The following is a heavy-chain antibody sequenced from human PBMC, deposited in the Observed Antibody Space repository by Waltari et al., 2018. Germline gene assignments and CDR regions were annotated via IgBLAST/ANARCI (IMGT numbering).Heavy chain of an antibody. D-gene: IGHD3-22*01. CDR1: GYTFTGYY. CDR3: ARVGVGVVVITRGDPLDY. Sequence: QVQLVQSGAEVKKPGASVKVSCKASGYTFTGYYIHWVRQAPGQGLEWMGWINPNSGGTNYAQKFQGRVTMTRDTSISTAYMELSRLRSDDTAVYYCARVGVGVVVITRGDPLDYWGQGTLVTVSS. CDR2: INPNSGGT. V-gene: IGHV1-2*02. J-gene: IGHJ4*02.